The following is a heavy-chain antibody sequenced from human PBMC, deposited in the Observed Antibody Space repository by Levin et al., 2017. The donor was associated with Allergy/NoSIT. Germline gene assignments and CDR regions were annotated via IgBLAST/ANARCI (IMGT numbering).Heavy chain of an antibody. Sequence: SCAASGFTFSSYAMSWVRQAPGKGLEWVSAISGSGGSTYYADSVKGRFTISRDNSKNTLYLQMNSLRAEDTAVYYCAKGGTYYDFWSGYDGRYYDYGMDVWGQGTTVTVSS. J-gene: IGHJ6*02. D-gene: IGHD3-3*01. CDR3: AKGGTYYDFWSGYDGRYYDYGMDV. V-gene: IGHV3-23*01. CDR1: GFTFSSYA. CDR2: ISGSGGST.